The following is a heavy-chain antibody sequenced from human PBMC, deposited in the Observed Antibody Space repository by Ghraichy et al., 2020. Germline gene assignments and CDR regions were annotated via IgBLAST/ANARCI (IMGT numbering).Heavy chain of an antibody. CDR3: ARDRKDVVDY. Sequence: GESLNISCAASGFTFSDDYMSWIRQAPGKGLEWVSYIDSSGSSMYYADFVKGRFTISRDNAKDSLYLQMNNLRAEDTAVYYCARDRKDVVDYWGQGSLVTVSS. J-gene: IGHJ4*02. CDR1: GFTFSDDY. V-gene: IGHV3-11*01. CDR2: IDSSGSSM.